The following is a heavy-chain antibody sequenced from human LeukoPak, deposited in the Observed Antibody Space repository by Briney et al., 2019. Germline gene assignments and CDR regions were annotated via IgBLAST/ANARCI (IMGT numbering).Heavy chain of an antibody. CDR2: MSYDGSNK. Sequence: GRSLRLSCAASGFTFSIYGMHWVRQAPGKGLEWVAVMSYDGSNKYYGDSVKGRFTISRDNSKNTLYLQMNSLRAEDTAVYYCANDPRITIFGVVPSDTWFDPWRQGLLVTASS. J-gene: IGHJ5*02. V-gene: IGHV3-30*18. CDR1: GFTFSIYG. CDR3: ANDPRITIFGVVPSDTWFDP. D-gene: IGHD3-3*01.